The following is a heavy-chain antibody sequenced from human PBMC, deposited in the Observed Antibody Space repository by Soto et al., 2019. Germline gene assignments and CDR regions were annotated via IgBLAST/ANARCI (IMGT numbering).Heavy chain of an antibody. D-gene: IGHD6-19*01. CDR3: VKDGSSGWPYYYGLDV. J-gene: IGHJ6*02. Sequence: PLRLCCAASGLTFSSYGVHWVSQAPGKGLEWVAVISYDGSNKYYADSVKGRFTISRDNSKNTLYLQMSSLRAEDTAVYYCVKDGSSGWPYYYGLDVWGQGTTVTVSS. CDR1: GLTFSSYG. V-gene: IGHV3-30*18. CDR2: ISYDGSNK.